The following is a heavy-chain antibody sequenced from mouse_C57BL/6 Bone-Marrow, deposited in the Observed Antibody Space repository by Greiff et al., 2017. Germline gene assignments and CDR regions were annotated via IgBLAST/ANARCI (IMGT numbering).Heavy chain of an antibody. V-gene: IGHV1-69*01. CDR1: GYTFTSYW. CDR2: INPSDSYT. J-gene: IGHJ4*01. CDR3: AREDYCGRDYAMDY. Sequence: QVQLQQPGAELVMPGASVKLSCKASGYTFTSYWMHWVKQRPGQGLEWIGEINPSDSYTNYNEKFKGKSTLTVDKSSSTAYMQLSSLTSEDCAVYYCAREDYCGRDYAMDYWGQGTSDTVSS. D-gene: IGHD1-1*01.